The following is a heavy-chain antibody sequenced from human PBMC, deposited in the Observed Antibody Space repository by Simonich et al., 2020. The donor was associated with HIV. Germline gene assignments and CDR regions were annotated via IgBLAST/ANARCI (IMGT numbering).Heavy chain of an antibody. CDR3: ARRDRELILYFDY. D-gene: IGHD3-3*01. CDR2: INHRGIT. CDR1: GGSFSGYY. Sequence: QVQLQQWGAGLLKPSETLSLTCAVYGGSFSGYYWSWIRQPPGKGLEWIWEINHRGITNIKSSLNRRATISVDKSKNQFSLKLSSVTAADTAIYYCARRDRELILYFDYWGQGNLVTVSS. J-gene: IGHJ4*02. V-gene: IGHV4-34*04.